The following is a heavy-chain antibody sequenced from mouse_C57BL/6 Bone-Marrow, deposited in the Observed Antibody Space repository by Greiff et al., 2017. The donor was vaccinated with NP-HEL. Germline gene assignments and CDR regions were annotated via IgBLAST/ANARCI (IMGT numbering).Heavy chain of an antibody. D-gene: IGHD1-1*01. J-gene: IGHJ1*03. CDR3: ARWGYYGSRDYWYFDV. CDR1: GYTFTSYW. CDR2: IDPNSGGT. V-gene: IGHV1-72*01. Sequence: VQLQQSGAELVKPGASVKLSCKASGYTFTSYWMHWVKQRPGRGLEWIGRIDPNSGGTKYNEKFKSKATLTVDKPSSTAYMQLSSLTAEDSAFYYCARWGYYGSRDYWYFDVWGTGTTVTVSS.